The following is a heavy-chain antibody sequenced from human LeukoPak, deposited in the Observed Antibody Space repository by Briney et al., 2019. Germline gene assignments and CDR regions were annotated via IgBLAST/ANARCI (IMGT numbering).Heavy chain of an antibody. CDR1: GGSISSYY. V-gene: IGHV4-4*07. CDR3: ARDRYYDSSGYGVNWFDP. Sequence: SETLSLTCTVSGGSISSYYWSWIRQPAGKGLEWIGRIYTSGSTNYNPSLKSRVTMSVDTSKNQFSLKLSSVTAADTTVYYCARDRYYDSSGYGVNWFDPWGQGTLVTVSS. CDR2: IYTSGST. J-gene: IGHJ5*02. D-gene: IGHD3-22*01.